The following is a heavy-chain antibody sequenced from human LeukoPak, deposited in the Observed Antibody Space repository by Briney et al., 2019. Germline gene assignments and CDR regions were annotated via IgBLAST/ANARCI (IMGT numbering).Heavy chain of an antibody. D-gene: IGHD1-1*01. CDR1: GGSISSSSYY. CDR2: IYYSGST. V-gene: IGHV4-39*02. CDR3: ARDGAWNDPTGDY. Sequence: SETLSLTCTVSGGSISSSSYYWGWIRQPPGKGLEWIGSIYYSGSTYYNPSLKSRVTISVDTSKNQFSLKLSSVTAADTAVYYCARDGAWNDPTGDYWGQGTLVTVSS. J-gene: IGHJ4*02.